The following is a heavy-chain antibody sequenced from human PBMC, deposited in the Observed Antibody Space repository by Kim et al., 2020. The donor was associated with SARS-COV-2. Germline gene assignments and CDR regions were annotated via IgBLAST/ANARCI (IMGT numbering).Heavy chain of an antibody. CDR3: ARGPNYSPFDY. J-gene: IGHJ4*02. Sequence: DYPDSVRGRFTLSRDNDKDSLYLQMNSLRAEDTAVYYCARGPNYSPFDYWGQGTLVTVSS. D-gene: IGHD4-4*01. V-gene: IGHV3-11*04.